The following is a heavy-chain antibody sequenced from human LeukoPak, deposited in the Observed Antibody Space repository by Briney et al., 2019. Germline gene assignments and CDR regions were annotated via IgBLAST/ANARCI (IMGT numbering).Heavy chain of an antibody. J-gene: IGHJ6*03. CDR2: ISSSSSYI. CDR3: ARRWCSSTSCYVYYYYYMDV. V-gene: IGHV3-21*01. D-gene: IGHD2-2*01. Sequence: PGGSLRLSCAAPGFTFSSYGMNWVRQAPGKGLEWVSSISSSSSYIYYADSVKGRFTISRDNAKNSLYLQMNSLRAEDTAVYYCARRWCSSTSCYVYYYYYMDVWGKGTTVTVSS. CDR1: GFTFSSYG.